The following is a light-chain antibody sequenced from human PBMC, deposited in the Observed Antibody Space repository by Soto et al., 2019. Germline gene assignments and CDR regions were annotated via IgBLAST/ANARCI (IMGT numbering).Light chain of an antibody. CDR2: EGT. CDR3: CSFAGTGTFGGYV. V-gene: IGLV2-23*03. CDR1: TSDVGSYHL. J-gene: IGLJ1*01. Sequence: QSALAQPASVSGSPGQSVTISCTGTTSDVGSYHLVSWYQQHPGKAPKLMIYEGTKRPSGVSNRFSGSKSGITASPTISGLQPEDEADYYCCSFAGTGTFGGYVFGTGTKLTVL.